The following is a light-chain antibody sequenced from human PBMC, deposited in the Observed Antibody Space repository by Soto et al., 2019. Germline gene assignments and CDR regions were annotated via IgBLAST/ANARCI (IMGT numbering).Light chain of an antibody. CDR1: QRLLHSNGYHF. Sequence: IVMTQSPPSLSVTPGEPASISCRSSQRLLHSNGYHFFDWYVQKPGQSPQLLVYLGSYRASGVPDRVSGSGAGTDFTLEISRVEADDVGVYYCMQALQTPYTFGQGTTLEIK. V-gene: IGKV2-28*01. J-gene: IGKJ2*01. CDR2: LGS. CDR3: MQALQTPYT.